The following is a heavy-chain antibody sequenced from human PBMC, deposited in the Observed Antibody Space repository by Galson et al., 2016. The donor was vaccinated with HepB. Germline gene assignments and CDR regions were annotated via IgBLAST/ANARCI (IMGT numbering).Heavy chain of an antibody. CDR2: ISFDGSDK. CDR1: GFTFSSYA. V-gene: IGHV3-30*18. CDR3: VKITLGGYTYGFDY. Sequence: SLRLSCAASGFTFSSYAMHWVRQAPGKGLEWMAIISFDGSDKYYADSVKGRFTISRDNSENTLYLQMNSLRPEDTAVYYCVKITLGGYTYGFDYWGQGTLVTVSS. J-gene: IGHJ4*02. D-gene: IGHD5-18*01.